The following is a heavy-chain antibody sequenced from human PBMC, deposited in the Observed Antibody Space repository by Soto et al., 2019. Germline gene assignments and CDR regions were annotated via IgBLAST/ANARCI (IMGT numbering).Heavy chain of an antibody. CDR2: INHSGST. Sequence: PSETLSLTCAVYGGSFSGYYWSWIRQPPGKGLEWIGEINHSGSTNYNPSLKSRVTISVDTSKNQFSLKLSSVTAADTAVYYCARGWVPSKYYYMDVWGKGTTVTVSS. D-gene: IGHD3-10*01. CDR1: GGSFSGYY. V-gene: IGHV4-34*01. CDR3: ARGWVPSKYYYMDV. J-gene: IGHJ6*03.